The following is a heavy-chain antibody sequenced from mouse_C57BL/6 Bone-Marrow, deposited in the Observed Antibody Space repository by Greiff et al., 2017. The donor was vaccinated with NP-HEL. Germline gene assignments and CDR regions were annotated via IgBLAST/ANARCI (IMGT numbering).Heavy chain of an antibody. Sequence: EVQVVESGGGLVQSGRSLRLSCATSGFTFSDFYMEWVRQAPGKGLEWIAASRNKANDYTTEYSASVKGRFIVSRDTSQSILYLQMNALGAEDTAIYYCARDSNFYAMDYWGQGTSVTVSS. CDR2: SRNKANDYTT. CDR1: GFTFSDFY. CDR3: ARDSNFYAMDY. V-gene: IGHV7-1*01. J-gene: IGHJ4*01. D-gene: IGHD2-5*01.